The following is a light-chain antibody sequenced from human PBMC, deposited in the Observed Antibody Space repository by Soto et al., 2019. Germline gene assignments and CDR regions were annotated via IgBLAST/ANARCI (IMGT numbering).Light chain of an antibody. J-gene: IGLJ2*01. V-gene: IGLV1-47*01. Sequence: QSVLIQPPSASGTPGQRVTISCSGSSSNIGSNYVYWYQQFPGTAPKVLIYRNNQRPSGVPDRFSGSKSGTSASLAISGLRSEDEADYYCATWDDSLSGHVVFGGGTKLTVL. CDR3: ATWDDSLSGHVV. CDR2: RNN. CDR1: SSNIGSNY.